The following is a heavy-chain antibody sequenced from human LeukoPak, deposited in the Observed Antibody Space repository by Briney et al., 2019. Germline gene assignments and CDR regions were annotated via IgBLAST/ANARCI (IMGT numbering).Heavy chain of an antibody. D-gene: IGHD2-21*02. CDR2: ISAYNGNT. CDR1: GYTFTSYG. Sequence: ASVKVSCKASGYTFTSYGISWVRQAPGQGLEWMGWISAYNGNTNYAQKLQGRVTMTTDTSTSTAYMKLRSLRSDDTAVYYCARAHIVVVTAVVNWFDPWGQGTLVTVSS. CDR3: ARAHIVVVTAVVNWFDP. V-gene: IGHV1-18*01. J-gene: IGHJ5*02.